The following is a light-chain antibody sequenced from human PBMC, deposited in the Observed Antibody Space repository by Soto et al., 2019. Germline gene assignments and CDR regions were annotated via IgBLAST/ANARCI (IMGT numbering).Light chain of an antibody. CDR1: QGSSNF. CDR3: QKYSSVIT. CDR2: AAS. Sequence: IQRTQSPSSLSASVGDRVTITCRASQGSSNFLPWYQQKPGQVPKLLISAASTLQSGLPSRFSGSGSGTDFTLTITSLQPEEVATYYWQKYSSVITFGQGTRLEI. V-gene: IGKV1-27*01. J-gene: IGKJ5*01.